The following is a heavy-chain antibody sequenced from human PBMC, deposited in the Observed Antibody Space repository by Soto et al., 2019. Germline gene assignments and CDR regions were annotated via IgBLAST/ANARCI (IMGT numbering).Heavy chain of an antibody. Sequence: GASVKVCCKASRDAFASCDSSWVRQATGQGLEWMGWMNPNSGNTGYAQKFQGRVTMTRNTSISTAYMELSSLRSEDTAVYYCASHRHPAGNDYWGQRTLVTVSS. D-gene: IGHD3-10*01. V-gene: IGHV1-8*01. CDR1: RDAFASCD. CDR3: ASHRHPAGNDY. J-gene: IGHJ4*02. CDR2: MNPNSGNT.